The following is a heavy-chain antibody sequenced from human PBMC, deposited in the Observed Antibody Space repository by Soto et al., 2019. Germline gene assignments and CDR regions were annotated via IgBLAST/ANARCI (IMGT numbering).Heavy chain of an antibody. CDR2: INSDGSST. V-gene: IGHV3-74*01. J-gene: IGHJ6*02. CDR3: ARIRSFGVVIQYYYYGMDV. CDR1: GFTFSSYW. Sequence: EVQLVESGGGLVQPGGSLRLSCAASGFTFSSYWMHWVRQAPGKGLVWVPRINSDGSSTSYADSVKGRFTISRDNAKNTLYLQMNSLRAEDTAVYYCARIRSFGVVIQYYYYGMDVWGQGTTVTVSS. D-gene: IGHD3-3*01.